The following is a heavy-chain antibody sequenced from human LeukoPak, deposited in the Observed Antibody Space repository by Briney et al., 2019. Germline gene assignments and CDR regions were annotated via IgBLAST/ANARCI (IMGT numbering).Heavy chain of an antibody. D-gene: IGHD3-10*01. CDR1: GFTFSSYA. CDR3: ARSSTYYGYNWFDP. Sequence: GGSLRLSCAASGFTFSSYAMHWVRQAPGKGLEWVAVISYDGSNKYYADSVKGRFTISRDNSKNTLYLQMNSLRAEDTAVYYCARSSTYYGYNWFDPWGQGTLVTVSS. V-gene: IGHV3-30*04. CDR2: ISYDGSNK. J-gene: IGHJ5*02.